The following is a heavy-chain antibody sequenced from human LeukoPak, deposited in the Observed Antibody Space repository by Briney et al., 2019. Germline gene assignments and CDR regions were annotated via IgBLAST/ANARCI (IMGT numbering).Heavy chain of an antibody. V-gene: IGHV3-7*01. CDR1: GFTFSSYW. D-gene: IGHD3-16*01. Sequence: PGGSLRLSCAASGFTFSSYWMSWVRQAPGKGLEWVANIKQDGSEKYYVDSVKGRFTISRDNAKNSLYLQMNGLRAEDTAGYYCARRAGGLARNNWFDPWGQGTLVTVSS. CDR2: IKQDGSEK. CDR3: ARRAGGLARNNWFDP. J-gene: IGHJ5*02.